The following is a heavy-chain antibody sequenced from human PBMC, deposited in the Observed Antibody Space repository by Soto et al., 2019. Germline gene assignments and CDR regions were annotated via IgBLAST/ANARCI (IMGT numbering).Heavy chain of an antibody. CDR2: IFPNWNT. Sequence: SETLSLTCTVSRGYVNTFHWSWVRQPAGKGLEWIGRIFPNWNTDYSPSLKSGVTLSVDTSKNLICLNLTSVPAADMAVYYCSPVKYGSGGYLHTYDYWGQGTLVTVSS. J-gene: IGHJ4*02. V-gene: IGHV4-4*07. CDR1: RGYVNTFH. D-gene: IGHD3-10*01. CDR3: SPVKYGSGGYLHTYDY.